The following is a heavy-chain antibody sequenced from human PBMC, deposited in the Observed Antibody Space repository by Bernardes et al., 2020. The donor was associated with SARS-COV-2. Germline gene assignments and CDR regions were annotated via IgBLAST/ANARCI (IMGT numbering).Heavy chain of an antibody. CDR3: AREWEDYTSSLFDY. CDR2: ISYDGTTK. D-gene: IGHD1-26*01. Sequence: SLRLSCAASGFTFSTYAMHWVRQAPGQGLEWVAIISYDGTTKYNTDSVKGRFTISRDNSKNTLFLQMNSLTTEDTAVYYCAREWEDYTSSLFDYWGQGTLVTGSS. J-gene: IGHJ4*02. CDR1: GFTFSTYA. V-gene: IGHV3-30-3*01.